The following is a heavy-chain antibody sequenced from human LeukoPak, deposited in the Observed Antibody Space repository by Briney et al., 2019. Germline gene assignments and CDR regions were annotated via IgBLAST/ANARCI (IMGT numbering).Heavy chain of an antibody. Sequence: ASVKVSCTASGYTFTGYYMHWVRQAPGQGLEWMGWINPNSGGTNYAQTLQGRVTITRDKSISTAYLELSRLRSDDTAVYYCVRAYYDRSDYEYFHRWGRGTLVTVSS. CDR2: INPNSGGT. V-gene: IGHV1-2*02. CDR1: GYTFTGYY. D-gene: IGHD3-22*01. CDR3: VRAYYDRSDYEYFHR. J-gene: IGHJ1*01.